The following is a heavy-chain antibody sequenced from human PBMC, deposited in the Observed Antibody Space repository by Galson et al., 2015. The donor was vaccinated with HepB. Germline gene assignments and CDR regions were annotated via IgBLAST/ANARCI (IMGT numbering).Heavy chain of an antibody. V-gene: IGHV1-69*13. J-gene: IGHJ6*02. CDR2: ISAIFGTA. CDR3: ARSGEQQLVPTEWCYYGMDV. CDR1: GGTFSSYA. D-gene: IGHD6-13*01. Sequence: SVEVDCKDSGGTFSSYASSWARQAPGQGLEWMGGISAIFGTATFAQKFQGRVTITADECTSTAYMELSSLRSEDTAVYYCARSGEQQLVPTEWCYYGMDVWGQGTTVTVSS.